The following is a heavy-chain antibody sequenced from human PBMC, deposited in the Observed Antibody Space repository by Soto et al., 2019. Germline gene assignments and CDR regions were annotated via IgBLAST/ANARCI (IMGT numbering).Heavy chain of an antibody. CDR2: ISSSSNYI. J-gene: IGHJ4*02. Sequence: PGGSLRLSCAASGFTFSSYSMNWVRQAPGKGLEWVTSISSSSNYIYYAEKVKGRFTNYRDNAKNSLYLQMNSLRAEDTAVYYCARDYSSSWYYFDYWGQGT. D-gene: IGHD6-13*01. CDR1: GFTFSSYS. CDR3: ARDYSSSWYYFDY. V-gene: IGHV3-21*01.